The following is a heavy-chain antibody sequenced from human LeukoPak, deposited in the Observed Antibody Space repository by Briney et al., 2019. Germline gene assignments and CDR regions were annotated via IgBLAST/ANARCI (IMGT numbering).Heavy chain of an antibody. CDR2: IYYSGST. CDR3: ARHSGSSGYYYETYYYYYGMDV. D-gene: IGHD3-22*01. V-gene: IGHV4-39*01. CDR1: GGSISSSSYY. Sequence: PSETLSLICTVSGGSISSSSYYWGWIRQPPGKGLEWIGSIYYSGSTYYNPSLKSRVTISVDTSKNQFSLKLSSVTAADTAVYYCARHSGSSGYYYETYYYYYGMDVWGQGTTVTVSS. J-gene: IGHJ6*02.